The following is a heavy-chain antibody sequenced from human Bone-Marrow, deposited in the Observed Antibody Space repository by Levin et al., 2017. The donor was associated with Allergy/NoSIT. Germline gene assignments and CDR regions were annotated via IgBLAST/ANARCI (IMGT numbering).Heavy chain of an antibody. CDR3: ARAWRIVVPSDRNLLDCNYRDGIGV. J-gene: IGHJ6*02. CDR1: GGSFSDYY. CDR2: INHRGST. Sequence: PSETLSLTCDVYGGSFSDYYWTWIRQPPGKGLEWIGEINHRGSTNFNPSLKSRVTISVDTSRNQFSLKLSSVTAAATAVSYCARAWRIVVPSDRNLLDCNYRDGIGVWGQGTTVTVSS. V-gene: IGHV4-34*01. D-gene: IGHD1-7*01.